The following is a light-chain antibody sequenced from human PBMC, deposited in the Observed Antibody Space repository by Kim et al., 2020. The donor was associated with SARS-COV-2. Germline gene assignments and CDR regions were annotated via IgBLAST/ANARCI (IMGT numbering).Light chain of an antibody. CDR3: QTWGTGIQV. Sequence: APVKPTCTLSSGHSSLAIAWHQQQPEKGPRYLMKLNSDGSHSKGDGIPDRFSGSSSGAERYLTISSLQSEDEADYYCQTWGTGIQVFGGGTKLTVL. J-gene: IGLJ3*02. CDR2: LNSDGSH. CDR1: SGHSSLA. V-gene: IGLV4-69*01.